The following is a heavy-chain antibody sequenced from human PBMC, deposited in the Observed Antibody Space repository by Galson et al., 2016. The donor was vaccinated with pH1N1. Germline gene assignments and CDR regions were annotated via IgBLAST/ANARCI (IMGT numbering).Heavy chain of an antibody. Sequence: SVKVSCKASGYIFTKYYMYWVRQAPGLGLEWMGVIDPSGGTTSYAQKFQGRVTMTSDTSTSTVYMGLSTLRSEDTAVYYCARDSRDCSGGFCCSSRDYWGQGTLVTVSS. CDR2: IDPSGGTT. V-gene: IGHV1-46*01. CDR3: ARDSRDCSGGFCCSSRDY. CDR1: GYIFTKYY. J-gene: IGHJ4*02. D-gene: IGHD2-15*01.